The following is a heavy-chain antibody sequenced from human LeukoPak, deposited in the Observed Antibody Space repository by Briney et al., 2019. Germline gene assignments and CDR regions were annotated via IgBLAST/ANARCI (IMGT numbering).Heavy chain of an antibody. V-gene: IGHV4-59*01. D-gene: IGHD3-9*01. CDR1: GGSISSYY. J-gene: IGHJ4*02. CDR3: ARSKDILTGYCFDY. Sequence: SETLSLTRTVSGGSISSYYWSWLRQPPGKGLEWVGYIYYSGSTNYNPSLKSRVTISVDTSKNQFSLKLTSVTAADTAVYYCARSKDILTGYCFDYWGQGTLVTVSS. CDR2: IYYSGST.